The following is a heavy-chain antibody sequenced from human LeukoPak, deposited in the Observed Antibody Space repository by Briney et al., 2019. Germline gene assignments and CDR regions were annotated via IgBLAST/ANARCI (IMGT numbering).Heavy chain of an antibody. D-gene: IGHD2-15*01. CDR2: ISRSGSTK. V-gene: IGHV3-11*01. CDR1: GFTFSDYN. CDR3: ARVLRYCSGGNCYSGGLGYMDV. J-gene: IGHJ6*03. Sequence: GGSLRLSCAASGFTFSDYNMRWIRQAPGKGLEWVSSISRSGSTKYYPDSVKGRFTISRDNAKNSLFLQMNSLRAEDTAVYYCARVLRYCSGGNCYSGGLGYMDVWGKGTTVTISS.